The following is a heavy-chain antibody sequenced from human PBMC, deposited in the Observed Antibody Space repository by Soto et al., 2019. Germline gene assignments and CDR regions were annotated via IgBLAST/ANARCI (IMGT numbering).Heavy chain of an antibody. CDR2: IIPIFGTA. CDR3: AGVGYCSGGSCYEDYYYSYGMAV. V-gene: IGHV1-69*01. CDR1: GGTFSSYA. Sequence: QVQLVQSGAEVKKPGSSVKVSCTASGGTFSSYAISWVRQAPGQGLEWMGGIIPIFGTANYAQKFQGRVKITGDESTSTAHMELSSLRCEDRAVYYCAGVGYCSGGSCYEDYYYSYGMAVWGQGTKVTVSS. D-gene: IGHD2-15*01. J-gene: IGHJ6*01.